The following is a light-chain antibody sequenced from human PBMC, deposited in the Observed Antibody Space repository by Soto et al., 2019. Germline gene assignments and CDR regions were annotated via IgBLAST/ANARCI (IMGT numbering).Light chain of an antibody. V-gene: IGKV3-20*01. J-gene: IGKJ4*01. CDR2: DAF. CDR3: HQYGISD. Sequence: EIVLTQSPGTLSLSPGERATLSCRASQSVASNYLGWYQQKPGQAPRVLIFDAFIRATGIPDRFSASGSGSDFTLPIRRLEPDDFAVYYCHQYGISDFGGGTKVDI. CDR1: QSVASNY.